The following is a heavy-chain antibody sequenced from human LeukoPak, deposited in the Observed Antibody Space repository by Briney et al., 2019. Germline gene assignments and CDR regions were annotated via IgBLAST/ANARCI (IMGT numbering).Heavy chain of an antibody. J-gene: IGHJ4*02. Sequence: GGSLRLSCAASGFTFSSYAMSWVRQAPGKGLEWVSAISGSGGSTYYADSVKGRFTISRDNSKNTLYLQMNSLRAEDTALYYCAKAKRNIAVAGTSFDYWGQGTLVTVSS. CDR1: GFTFSSYA. CDR2: ISGSGGST. D-gene: IGHD6-19*01. CDR3: AKAKRNIAVAGTSFDY. V-gene: IGHV3-23*01.